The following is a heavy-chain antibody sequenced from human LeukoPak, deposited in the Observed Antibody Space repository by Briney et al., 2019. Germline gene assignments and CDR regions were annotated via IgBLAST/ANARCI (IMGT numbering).Heavy chain of an antibody. Sequence: GGSLKLSCVASGFTFSGSAIHWVRQASGKGLEWVGRIRSKANDHATAYGASVKGRFTISRDDSRNTAYLHMNSLKTEDTAVYYCTRRLLTATPDYWGQGTLVTVSS. CDR3: TRRLLTATPDY. CDR2: IRSKANDHAT. V-gene: IGHV3-73*01. CDR1: GFTFSGSA. J-gene: IGHJ4*02. D-gene: IGHD3-9*01.